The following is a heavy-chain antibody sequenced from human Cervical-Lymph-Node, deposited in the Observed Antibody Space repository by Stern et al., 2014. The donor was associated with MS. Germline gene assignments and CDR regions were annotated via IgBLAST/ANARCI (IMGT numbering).Heavy chain of an antibody. CDR1: GYTFIGYY. Sequence: VQLVESGAEVKKTGASVKVSCKASGYTFIGYYIHWVRQAPGQGLEWMGWINPNSGGTNYAQKFRGRVTMTGDTSISTAYMELSRLRSDDTAIYYCARPTYDFSSGSYFDYWGQGTLVTVSS. J-gene: IGHJ4*02. V-gene: IGHV1-2*02. CDR3: ARPTYDFSSGSYFDY. CDR2: INPNSGGT. D-gene: IGHD3-3*01.